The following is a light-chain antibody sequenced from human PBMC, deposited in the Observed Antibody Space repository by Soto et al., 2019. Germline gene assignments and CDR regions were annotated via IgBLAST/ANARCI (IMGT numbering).Light chain of an antibody. J-gene: IGLJ1*01. CDR3: SSYTSSSTFYV. V-gene: IGLV2-14*01. Sequence: QSVLTQPASVSGSPGQSITISCTGTSSDVGGYNYVSWYQQHPGKAPKLMIYEVRNRPSGVSNRFSGSKSGNTASLTISGLQAEDEADYYCSSYTSSSTFYVFGTGTQLTVL. CDR2: EVR. CDR1: SSDVGGYNY.